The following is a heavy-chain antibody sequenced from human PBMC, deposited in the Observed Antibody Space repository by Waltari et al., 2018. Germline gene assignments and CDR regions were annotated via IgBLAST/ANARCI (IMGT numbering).Heavy chain of an antibody. CDR1: GFTVSSHY. D-gene: IGHD3-10*01. CDR3: ARGEVTMVRGFDP. Sequence: EVQLVETGGGLIQPGGSLRLSCAASGFTVSSHYMICVRQAPGKGLVWVSVIYSGGSTYYADSVKGRFTISRDNSKNTLYLQMNSLRAEDTAVYYCARGEVTMVRGFDPWGQGTLVTVSS. CDR2: IYSGGST. V-gene: IGHV3-53*02. J-gene: IGHJ5*02.